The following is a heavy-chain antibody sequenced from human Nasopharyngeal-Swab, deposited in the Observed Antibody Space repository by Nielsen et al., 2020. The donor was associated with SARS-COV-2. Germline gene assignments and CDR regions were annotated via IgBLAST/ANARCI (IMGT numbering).Heavy chain of an antibody. J-gene: IGHJ6*03. Sequence: GGSLRLSCAASGFTFTDYYMTWVRQAPGKGLEWVSYITNGGIMTYYADSVKGRFTMSRDNAKTSLYLQMNSLRAEDTAMYYCARGQKGSRSYWSRSYFYMDVWGKGTTVTVSS. V-gene: IGHV3-11*04. D-gene: IGHD3-10*01. CDR2: ITNGGIMT. CDR1: GFTFTDYY. CDR3: ARGQKGSRSYWSRSYFYMDV.